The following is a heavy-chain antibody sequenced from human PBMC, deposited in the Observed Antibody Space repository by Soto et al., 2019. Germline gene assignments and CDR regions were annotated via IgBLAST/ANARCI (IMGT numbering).Heavy chain of an antibody. D-gene: IGHD3-16*01. J-gene: IGHJ4*02. CDR2: VYYTGRT. V-gene: IGHV4-59*01. CDR3: ARDYDSNLDY. CDR1: GGSISNFY. Sequence: PSETLSLTCNVSGGSISNFYGNWVRQPPGKGLEWIGYVYYTGRTNYNPSLKSRVTISVDTSKNQFSLSLHSVTAADTAIYYCARDYDSNLDYWGPGTLVTVSS.